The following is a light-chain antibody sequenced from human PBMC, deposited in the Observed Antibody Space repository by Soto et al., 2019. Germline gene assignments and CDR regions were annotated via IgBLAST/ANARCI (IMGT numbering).Light chain of an antibody. CDR3: HQYNNWPWT. Sequence: EVVMTQSPDTLSVSPGERATLSCRASQSISDTLAWYQQKPGQAPRLLIYSASRGATGFPARFSGSGSGTDLTLIISSLQSEDFAVYYFHQYNNWPWTFG. J-gene: IGKJ1*01. CDR1: QSISDT. V-gene: IGKV3-15*01. CDR2: SAS.